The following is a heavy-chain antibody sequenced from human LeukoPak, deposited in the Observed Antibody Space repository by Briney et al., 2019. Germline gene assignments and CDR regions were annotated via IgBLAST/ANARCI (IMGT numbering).Heavy chain of an antibody. D-gene: IGHD6-13*01. J-gene: IGHJ6*02. CDR1: GYTLTELS. Sequence: ASVKVSCKVSGYTLTELSMHWMRQAPGKGLEWMGGFDPEDGETIYAQKFQGRVTMTEDTSTDTAYMELSSLRSEDTAVYYCATDLRASSNIAAGDNYYYYGMDVWGQGTTVTVSS. V-gene: IGHV1-24*01. CDR2: FDPEDGET. CDR3: ATDLRASSNIAAGDNYYYYGMDV.